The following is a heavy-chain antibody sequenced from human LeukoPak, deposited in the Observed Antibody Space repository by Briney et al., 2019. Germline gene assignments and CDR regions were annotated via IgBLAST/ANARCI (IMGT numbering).Heavy chain of an antibody. J-gene: IGHJ6*02. Sequence: PGGSLRLSCAASGFTFSSYAMSWVRQAPGKGLEWVSAISGSGGSTYYADSVKGRFTISRDNSKNTLYLQMNSLRAEDTAVYYCARGYAIKGGNYYYWNYGMDVWGQGTTVTVSS. CDR2: ISGSGGST. V-gene: IGHV3-23*01. CDR3: ARGYAIKGGNYYYWNYGMDV. D-gene: IGHD3-22*01. CDR1: GFTFSSYA.